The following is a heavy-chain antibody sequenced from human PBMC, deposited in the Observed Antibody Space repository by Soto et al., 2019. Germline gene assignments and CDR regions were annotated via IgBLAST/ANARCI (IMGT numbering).Heavy chain of an antibody. D-gene: IGHD2-15*01. CDR3: ARDTFCSGGNCFNYNWFDP. Sequence: LSLTCTVSGGSISSYYWSCIRQPPGKGLEWIGYIYYTGTTNYNPSLKSRVTISVDTSQNQFSLKLRSMTAADTAVYYCARDTFCSGGNCFNYNWFDPWGQGTLVTVSS. J-gene: IGHJ5*02. V-gene: IGHV4-59*01. CDR2: IYYTGTT. CDR1: GGSISSYY.